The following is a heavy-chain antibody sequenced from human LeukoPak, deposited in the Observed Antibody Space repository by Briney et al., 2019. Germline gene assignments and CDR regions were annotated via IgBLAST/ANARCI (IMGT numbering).Heavy chain of an antibody. D-gene: IGHD3-10*01. CDR1: GFTFSNYA. CDR2: IYSGGST. CDR3: ARELLWFGELSFGMDV. Sequence: GGSLRLSCAASGFTFSNYAMTWVRQAPGKGLEWVSVIYSGGSTYYADSVKGRFTISRDNSKNTLYLQMNSLRAEDTAVYYCARELLWFGELSFGMDVWGQGTTVTVSS. V-gene: IGHV3-53*01. J-gene: IGHJ6*02.